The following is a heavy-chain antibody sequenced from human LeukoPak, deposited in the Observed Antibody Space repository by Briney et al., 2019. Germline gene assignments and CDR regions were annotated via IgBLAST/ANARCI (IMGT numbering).Heavy chain of an antibody. J-gene: IGHJ4*02. D-gene: IGHD6-19*01. CDR3: AIPHMYSSGY. CDR1: GGSISSSSYY. Sequence: SETLSLTCTVSGGSISSSSYYWGWIRQPPGKGLEWIGSIYYSGSTYYNPSLKSRVTISVDTSKNQFSLKLSSVTAADTAVYYCAIPHMYSSGYWGQGTLVTVSS. V-gene: IGHV4-39*01. CDR2: IYYSGST.